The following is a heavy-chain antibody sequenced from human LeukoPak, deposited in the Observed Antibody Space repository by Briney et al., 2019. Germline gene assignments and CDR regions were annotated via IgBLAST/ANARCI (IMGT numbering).Heavy chain of an antibody. D-gene: IGHD2-8*01. CDR2: IYYSGST. CDR3: ARIGMVYAVSRRAPFDY. CDR1: GGSISSYY. V-gene: IGHV4-59*01. Sequence: SETLSLTCTVSGGSISSYYWSWIRQPPGKGLEWIGHIYYSGSTNYNPSLKSRVTISVDTSKNQFSLKLSSVTAADTAVYYCARIGMVYAVSRRAPFDYWGQGTLVTVSS. J-gene: IGHJ4*02.